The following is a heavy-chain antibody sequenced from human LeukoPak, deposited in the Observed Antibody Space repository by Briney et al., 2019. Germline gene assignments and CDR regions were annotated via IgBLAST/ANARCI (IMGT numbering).Heavy chain of an antibody. J-gene: IGHJ4*02. CDR2: IRGSDGST. CDR1: GFPFSTYA. CDR3: AKDVYGDYGGLDY. V-gene: IGHV3-23*01. Sequence: GGSLRLSCAASGFPFSTYAMSWVRQAPGKGLGWVSSIRGSDGSTYYADSVKGRFAISRDNSKNTLYLQMNSLRAEDTAVYYCAKDVYGDYGGLDYWGQGTLVTVSS. D-gene: IGHD4-17*01.